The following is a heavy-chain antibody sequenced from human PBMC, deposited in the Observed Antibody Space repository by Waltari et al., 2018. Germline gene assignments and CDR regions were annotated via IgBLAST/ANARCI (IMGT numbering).Heavy chain of an antibody. D-gene: IGHD2-8*01. Sequence: EVQLVESGGGLVQPGGSLRLSCAASGFTFSSYSMNWVRQAPGKGLEWVSYISSSSSTIYYADSVKGRFTISRDNAKNSLYLQMNSLRAEDTAVYYCARDMVLIVAEYNFDYWGQGTLVTVSS. CDR3: ARDMVLIVAEYNFDY. J-gene: IGHJ4*02. V-gene: IGHV3-48*01. CDR2: ISSSSSTI. CDR1: GFTFSSYS.